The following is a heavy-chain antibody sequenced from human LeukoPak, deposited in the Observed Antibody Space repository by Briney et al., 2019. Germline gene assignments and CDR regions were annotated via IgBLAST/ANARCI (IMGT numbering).Heavy chain of an antibody. D-gene: IGHD3-9*01. CDR1: GGSISSGSYH. CDR2: FYSTVST. J-gene: IGHJ3*02. V-gene: IGHV4-61*09. Sequence: SETLSLTCTVSGGSISSGSYHWSWIRQPAGKGLEWIGHFYSTVSTNYSPSLTSRVTISVDTSKNQFSLKLSSVTAADTAVYYCAKGLRYLSFNDAFDIWGQGTMVTVSS. CDR3: AKGLRYLSFNDAFDI.